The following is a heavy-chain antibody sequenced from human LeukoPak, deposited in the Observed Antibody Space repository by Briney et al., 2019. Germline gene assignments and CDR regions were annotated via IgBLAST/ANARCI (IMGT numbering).Heavy chain of an antibody. V-gene: IGHV1-24*01. J-gene: IGHJ4*02. D-gene: IGHD3-3*01. CDR3: ARDQDDFWSGYLDY. CDR1: GYTFTDYY. CDR2: FDPEDGET. Sequence: ASVKVSCKVSGYTFTDYYMHWVRQAPGKGLEWMGGFDPEDGETIYAQKFQGRVTMTEDTSTDTAYMELSSLRSEDTAVYYCARDQDDFWSGYLDYWGQGTLVTVSS.